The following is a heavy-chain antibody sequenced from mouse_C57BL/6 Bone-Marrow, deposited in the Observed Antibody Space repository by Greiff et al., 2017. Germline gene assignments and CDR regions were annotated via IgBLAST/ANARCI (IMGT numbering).Heavy chain of an antibody. CDR3: PSCDGNYFDV. V-gene: IGHV14-4*01. CDR1: GFNIKDDY. D-gene: IGHD2-3*01. CDR2: IDPEIVDT. J-gene: IGHJ2*01. Sequence: VQLKESGAELVRPGASVKLSCTASGFNIKDDYIHWVKQRPEQGLEWIGWIDPEIVDTEYASKFQGKATITSDTSSNTAYLQLSSLTAEDTAVYYCPSCDGNYFDVWGQGTPLTVAS.